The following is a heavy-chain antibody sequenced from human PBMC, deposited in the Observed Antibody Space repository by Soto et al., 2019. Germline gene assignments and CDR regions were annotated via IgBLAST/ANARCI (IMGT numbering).Heavy chain of an antibody. D-gene: IGHD6-19*01. CDR2: MNPNSGDT. J-gene: IGHJ4*02. Sequence: ASVKVSCKASGYTFTGYYMHWVRQAPGQGLEWMGWMNPNSGDTNYAQKLQGRVTMTRYTSISTAYMELSSLRFEDTAVYYCARAREAVAGNDYWGQGTLVTVSS. CDR3: ARAREAVAGNDY. CDR1: GYTFTGYY. V-gene: IGHV1-2*02.